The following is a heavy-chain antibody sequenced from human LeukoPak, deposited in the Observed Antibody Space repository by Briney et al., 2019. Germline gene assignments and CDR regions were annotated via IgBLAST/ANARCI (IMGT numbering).Heavy chain of an antibody. J-gene: IGHJ4*02. CDR3: ARYLHISAPFDV. CDR2: IYYSGST. V-gene: IGHV4-39*01. Sequence: NASQTLSLTCTVSGGSISSGTYYWGWIRQPPGKGLEWIGSIYYSGSTYYNPSLKSRVTISVDTSKNQFSLKLSSVTAADTAVYYCARYLHISAPFDVWGQGTLVTVSS. CDR1: GGSISSGTYY. D-gene: IGHD2-21*01.